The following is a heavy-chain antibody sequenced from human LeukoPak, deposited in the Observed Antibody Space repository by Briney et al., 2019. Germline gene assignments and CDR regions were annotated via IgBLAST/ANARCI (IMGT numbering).Heavy chain of an antibody. CDR3: AKDYRPKYYYDSSGYFDY. CDR2: ISGSGGST. Sequence: PGGSLRLSCAASGFTFSSYAMSWVRQAPGKGLEWVSGISGSGGSTYYADSVKGRFTISRDNSKNTVYLQMNSLRAEDTAVYYCAKDYRPKYYYDSSGYFDYWGQGTLVTVSS. V-gene: IGHV3-23*01. D-gene: IGHD3-22*01. J-gene: IGHJ4*02. CDR1: GFTFSSYA.